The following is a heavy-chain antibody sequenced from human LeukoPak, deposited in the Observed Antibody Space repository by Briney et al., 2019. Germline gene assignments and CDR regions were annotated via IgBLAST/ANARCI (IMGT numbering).Heavy chain of an antibody. CDR2: IRYDGSNK. J-gene: IGHJ4*02. V-gene: IGHV3-30*02. Sequence: GGSLRLSCAASGFTFSSYGMHWVRQAPGKGLEWVAFIRYDGSNKYYADSVKGRFTISRDNSKNTLYLQMNSLRAEDTAVYYCAKDNIVVVPAAIANFDYWGQGTLVTVSS. D-gene: IGHD2-2*01. CDR3: AKDNIVVVPAAIANFDY. CDR1: GFTFSSYG.